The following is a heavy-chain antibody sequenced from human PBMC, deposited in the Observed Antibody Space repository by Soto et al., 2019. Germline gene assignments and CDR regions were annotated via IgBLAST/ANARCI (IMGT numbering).Heavy chain of an antibody. D-gene: IGHD5-12*01. J-gene: IGHJ4*02. Sequence: EVQLVESGGGLIQPGGSLRLSCVVSGFTVSSTNYRSGVRQAPGKGLEWVSVIYSGGTTYYADSVKGRFTISRDNSKNTLYLQMNSLRAEDTAVYYCHGYGYWGQGTLVTVSS. CDR3: HGYGY. V-gene: IGHV3-53*01. CDR2: IYSGGTT. CDR1: GFTVSSTNY.